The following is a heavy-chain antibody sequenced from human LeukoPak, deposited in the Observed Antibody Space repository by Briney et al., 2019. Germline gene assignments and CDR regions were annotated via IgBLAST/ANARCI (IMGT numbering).Heavy chain of an antibody. CDR2: ISYSGST. V-gene: IGHV4-30-4*01. Sequence: PSQTLSLTCTVSGGSISSGDYYWSWIRQPPGKGLEWIGYISYSGSTYYNPSLKSRVTISVDTSKNHFSLKLSSVTAADTAVYYCARFITMIVVVIPPVGGWFDPWGQGTLVTVSS. J-gene: IGHJ5*02. CDR1: GGSISSGDYY. CDR3: ARFITMIVVVIPPVGGWFDP. D-gene: IGHD3-22*01.